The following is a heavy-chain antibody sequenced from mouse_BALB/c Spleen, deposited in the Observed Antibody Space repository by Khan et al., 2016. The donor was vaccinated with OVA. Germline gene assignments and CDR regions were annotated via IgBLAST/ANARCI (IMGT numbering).Heavy chain of an antibody. CDR1: GYTFTSYT. Sequence: QVQLQQSGAELARPGASVEMSCKASGYTFTSYTIHWIKKRPGQGLEWIGYINPSNGYTNYNQKFKDKATLTTDKSSTTAYLPLSSLTSDDSAVYNCVRDGAYHRNDGWFAYWGQGTLVTVSA. CDR2: INPSNGYT. V-gene: IGHV1-4*01. D-gene: IGHD2-14*01. CDR3: VRDGAYHRNDGWFAY. J-gene: IGHJ3*01.